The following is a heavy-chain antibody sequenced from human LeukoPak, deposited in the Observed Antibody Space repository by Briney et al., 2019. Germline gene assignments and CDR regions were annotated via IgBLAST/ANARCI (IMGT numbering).Heavy chain of an antibody. CDR2: IYYSGST. CDR3: APGLYNWNR. J-gene: IGHJ4*02. Sequence: PSETLSLTYTVSGGSISSSSYYWGWIRQPPGKGLEWIGSIYYSGSTYYNPSLKSRVTISVDTSKNQFSLKLSSVTAADTAVYYCAPGLYNWNRWGQGTLVTVSS. V-gene: IGHV4-39*01. D-gene: IGHD1-1*01. CDR1: GGSISSSSYY.